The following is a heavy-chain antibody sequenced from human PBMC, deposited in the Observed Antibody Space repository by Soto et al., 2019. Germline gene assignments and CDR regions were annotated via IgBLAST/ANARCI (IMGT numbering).Heavy chain of an antibody. J-gene: IGHJ4*02. CDR3: ARGSLTILRGVIPFDY. D-gene: IGHD3-10*01. CDR2: VNHTGST. V-gene: IGHV4-34*01. Sequence: SETLSLTCAVYGGSFSGYYWSWIRQPPGKGLEWIGEVNHTGSTNYNPSLKSRVTISVDTSNNQFSLKLSSVTAADTAVYYCARGSLTILRGVIPFDYWGQGTLVTVSS. CDR1: GGSFSGYY.